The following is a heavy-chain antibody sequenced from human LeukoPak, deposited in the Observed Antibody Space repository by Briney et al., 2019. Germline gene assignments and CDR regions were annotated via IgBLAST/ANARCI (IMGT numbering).Heavy chain of an antibody. CDR3: ARASYSSSWYWGFFDY. Sequence: SQTLSLTCAISGDSVSSNSAAWNWIRQSPSRGLEWLGRIYCRSAWYNDYAVSVKSRITINPDTSKNQFSLQLNSVTPEDTAAYYCARASYSSSWYWGFFDYWGQGTLVTVSS. D-gene: IGHD6-13*01. V-gene: IGHV6-1*01. CDR2: IYCRSAWYN. J-gene: IGHJ4*02. CDR1: GDSVSSNSAA.